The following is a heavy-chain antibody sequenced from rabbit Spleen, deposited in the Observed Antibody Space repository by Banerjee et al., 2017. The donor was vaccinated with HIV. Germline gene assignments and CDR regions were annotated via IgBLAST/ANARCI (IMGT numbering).Heavy chain of an antibody. Sequence: QEQLEESGGDLVKPGASLTFTCTASGFDFSSYYYMCWVRQAPGKGLEWIACIYGGSSGDSHYASWAKGRFTISKTSSTTVTLQMTSLTAADTATYFCARGSAAMTMVITGFYLGLWGQGTLVTVS. V-gene: IGHV1S45*01. CDR2: IYGGSSGDS. J-gene: IGHJ4*01. D-gene: IGHD2-1*01. CDR1: GFDFSSYYY. CDR3: ARGSAAMTMVITGFYLGL.